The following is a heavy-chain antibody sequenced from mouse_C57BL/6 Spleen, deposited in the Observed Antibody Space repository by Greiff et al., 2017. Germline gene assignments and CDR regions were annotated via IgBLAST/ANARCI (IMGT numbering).Heavy chain of an antibody. CDR1: GFSLTNYG. CDR3: AKGYPNYAMDD. V-gene: IGHV2-5*01. J-gene: IGHJ4*01. CDR2: IWRGGNT. D-gene: IGHD2-14*01. Sequence: VQGVESGPGLVQPSQSLSITCTVSGFSLTNYGVHWVRQSPGKGLECLGVIWRGGNTDYNAAFMSRRSITKDNSKSQVFFKMNSLQADDTAIYYWAKGYPNYAMDDWGQGTSVTVSS.